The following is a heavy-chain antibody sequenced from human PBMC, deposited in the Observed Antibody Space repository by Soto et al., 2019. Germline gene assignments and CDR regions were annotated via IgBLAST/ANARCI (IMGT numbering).Heavy chain of an antibody. D-gene: IGHD2-15*01. Sequence: QVQLVQSGAEVKKPGASVKVSCKTSGYTFTGYGINWVRQAPGHGLEWMGWISVFNGNTKYGQNIQDRVIMTTDTSTGPTYMELRSLRSDEPGVDFWGRDGSGGIIDSWGQGTMLIVSS. J-gene: IGHJ3*01. V-gene: IGHV1-18*01. CDR1: GYTFTGYG. CDR3: GRDGSGGIIDS. CDR2: ISVFNGNT.